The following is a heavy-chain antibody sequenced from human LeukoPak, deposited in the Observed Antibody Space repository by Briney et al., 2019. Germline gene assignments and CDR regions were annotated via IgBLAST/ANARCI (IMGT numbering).Heavy chain of an antibody. Sequence: SETLSLTCTVSGGSISSYYWSWIRQPAGKGLEWIGRIYTSGSTNYNPSLKSRFTMSVDTSKNQFSLKLSSVTAADTAVYYCARDRWEGYCSGGSCQKTFDIWGQGTMVTVSS. CDR3: ARDRWEGYCSGGSCQKTFDI. CDR2: IYTSGST. J-gene: IGHJ3*02. V-gene: IGHV4-4*07. CDR1: GGSISSYY. D-gene: IGHD2-15*01.